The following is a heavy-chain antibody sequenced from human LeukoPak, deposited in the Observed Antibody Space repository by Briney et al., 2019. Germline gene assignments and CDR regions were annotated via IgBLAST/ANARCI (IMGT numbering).Heavy chain of an antibody. CDR3: ARARGGYKSN. CDR2: INPNSGGT. D-gene: IGHD5-12*01. Sequence: ASVKVSCKASGYTFTGYYMHWVRQAPGQGLEWMGWINPNSGGTNYAQKFQGRVTMTRDTSISTAYMEPSRLRSDDTAVYYCARARGGYKSNWGQGTLVTVSS. CDR1: GYTFTGYY. J-gene: IGHJ4*02. V-gene: IGHV1-2*02.